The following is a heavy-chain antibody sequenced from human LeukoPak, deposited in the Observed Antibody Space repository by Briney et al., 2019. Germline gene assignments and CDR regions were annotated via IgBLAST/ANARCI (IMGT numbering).Heavy chain of an antibody. V-gene: IGHV1-2*02. CDR3: ARGRVGYYFDY. CDR2: INPNTGGT. J-gene: IGHJ4*02. CDR1: GSSFTDYY. D-gene: IGHD6-25*01. Sequence: GAPVKVSCKAAGSSFTDYYMHWVRQAPGQGLEWMGWINPNTGGTNYAQNFQGRVTMTRDTSITTAYMDLSRLRSDDTAVYYCARGRVGYYFDYWGQGTLVTVSS.